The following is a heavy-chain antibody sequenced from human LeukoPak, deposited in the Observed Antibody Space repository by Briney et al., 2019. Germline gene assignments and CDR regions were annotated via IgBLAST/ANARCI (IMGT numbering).Heavy chain of an antibody. V-gene: IGHV3-23*01. Sequence: PGGSLRLSCAVSGFTFSSCAMSWVRQAPGKGLEWVSGISGSGGSTYYADSVKGRFTISRDNSKNTLYLQMNSLRAEDTAVYYCAKGHYYDTSGPETNWGQGTLVTVSS. CDR1: GFTFSSCA. D-gene: IGHD3-22*01. CDR2: ISGSGGST. CDR3: AKGHYYDTSGPETN. J-gene: IGHJ4*02.